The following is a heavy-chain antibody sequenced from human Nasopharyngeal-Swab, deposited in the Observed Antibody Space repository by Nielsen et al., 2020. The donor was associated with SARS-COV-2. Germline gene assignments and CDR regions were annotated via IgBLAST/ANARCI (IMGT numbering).Heavy chain of an antibody. CDR1: DGSISSSTYY. V-gene: IGHV4-39*01. J-gene: IGHJ4*02. CDR2: IYYSGST. Sequence: SETLSLTCTVSDGSISSSTYYWGWIRQPPGKGLEWIGSIYYSGSTYYNPSLKSRVTISVDTSKNQFSLKLSSVTAADTAVYYCARSKVVVTAIAHWGQGTLVTVSS. CDR3: ARSKVVVTAIAH. D-gene: IGHD2-21*02.